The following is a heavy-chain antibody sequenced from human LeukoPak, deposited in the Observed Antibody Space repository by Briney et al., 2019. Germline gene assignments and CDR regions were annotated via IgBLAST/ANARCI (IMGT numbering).Heavy chain of an antibody. CDR2: ISISGCTI. Sequence: PGGSLRLSCAASGFTFSSYEMNWVRQARGKGLEWVSYISISGCTIYYADAVKRRFTISRDNDKHSLYRQMNRQSAEDRAVYYCAELGITMIGGVWGKGTPVTISS. V-gene: IGHV3-48*03. J-gene: IGHJ6*04. CDR1: GFTFSSYE. CDR3: AELGITMIGGV. D-gene: IGHD3-10*02.